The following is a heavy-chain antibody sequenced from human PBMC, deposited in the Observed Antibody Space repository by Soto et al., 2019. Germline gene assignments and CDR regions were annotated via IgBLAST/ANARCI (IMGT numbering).Heavy chain of an antibody. D-gene: IGHD2-2*01. J-gene: IGHJ1*01. V-gene: IGHV1-46*01. CDR1: GYTFTTYH. Sequence: QVQLVQSGAEVKEPGASVKISCKASGYTFTTYHIHWVRQAPGQGLDWMGMIDPIGGNTGYARKFQDRVAMTRDTSTGTAYIEVNSLGFDDTAMYFCVRGYCTSSASCEWDFQHGGHGTLVTVSS. CDR3: VRGYCTSSASCEWDFQH. CDR2: IDPIGGNT.